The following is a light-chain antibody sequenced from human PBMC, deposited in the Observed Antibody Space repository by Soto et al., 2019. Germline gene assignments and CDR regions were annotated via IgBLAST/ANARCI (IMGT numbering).Light chain of an antibody. Sequence: PGERATLSCRASRTVDGNYLAWYQQKPGQAPRLLIYGASNRATGIPDRFSGSGSGTDFTLTISRLEPEDFAVYYCQQYGSSGTFGQGTKVDIK. V-gene: IGKV3-20*01. CDR3: QQYGSSGT. CDR1: RTVDGNY. CDR2: GAS. J-gene: IGKJ1*01.